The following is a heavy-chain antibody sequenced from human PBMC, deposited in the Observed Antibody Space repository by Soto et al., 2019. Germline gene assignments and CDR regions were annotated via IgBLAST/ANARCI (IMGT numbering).Heavy chain of an antibody. Sequence: PSETLSLTCTVSGGSISSYYWSWIRQPPGKGLEWIGYIYYSGSTNYNPSLKSRVTISVDTSKNQFSLKLSSVTAADTAVYYCARVKRYSSSWHFDYWGQGTLVTVSS. V-gene: IGHV4-59*01. CDR3: ARVKRYSSSWHFDY. CDR2: IYYSGST. CDR1: GGSISSYY. J-gene: IGHJ4*02. D-gene: IGHD6-13*01.